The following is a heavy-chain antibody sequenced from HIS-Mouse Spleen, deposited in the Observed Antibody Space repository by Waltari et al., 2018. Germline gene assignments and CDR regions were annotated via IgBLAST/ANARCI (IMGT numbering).Heavy chain of an antibody. V-gene: IGHV4-39*07. Sequence: QLQLQESGPGLVKPSETLSLTCTVPGGPISSSRYYWGWIRQPPGKGLAWIGSIYYSGSTYYNPSLKSRVTISVDTSKNQFSLKLSSVTAADTAVYYCAREIPYSSSWYDWYFDLWGRGTLVTVSS. CDR1: GGPISSSRYY. D-gene: IGHD6-13*01. CDR2: IYYSGST. CDR3: AREIPYSSSWYDWYFDL. J-gene: IGHJ2*01.